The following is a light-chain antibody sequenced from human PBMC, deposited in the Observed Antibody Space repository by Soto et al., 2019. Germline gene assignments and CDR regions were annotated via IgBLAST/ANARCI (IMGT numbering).Light chain of an antibody. CDR3: QQYGSSPFT. CDR1: ESVRSTH. CDR2: GAS. J-gene: IGKJ3*01. Sequence: EIVLTQSPGTLSLSPGERATLSCRTSESVRSTHLAWYQQKPGQALRLLIYGASSRATGIPDRFSGSGSGTDFTLTISRLEPEDFAVYYCQQYGSSPFTFGPGTKVDLK. V-gene: IGKV3-20*01.